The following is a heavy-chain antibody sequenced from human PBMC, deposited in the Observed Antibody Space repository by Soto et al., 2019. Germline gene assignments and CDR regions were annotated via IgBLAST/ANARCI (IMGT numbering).Heavy chain of an antibody. Sequence: SETLSLTCTVSGGSISSGGYYWSWIRQHPGKGLEWIGYIYYSGSTYYNPSLKSRVTISVDTSKNQFSLKLSSVTAADTAVYYCALHRDGYNRYFDYWGQGTLVPLSS. J-gene: IGHJ4*02. CDR2: IYYSGST. V-gene: IGHV4-31*03. CDR1: GGSISSGGYY. D-gene: IGHD5-12*01. CDR3: ALHRDGYNRYFDY.